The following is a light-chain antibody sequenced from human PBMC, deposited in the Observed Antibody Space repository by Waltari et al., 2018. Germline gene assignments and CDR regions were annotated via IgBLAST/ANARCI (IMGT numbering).Light chain of an antibody. Sequence: DIVLTQSPGTLSVSPGAWATLSCRASQSVRRTLAWYQQKPGQAPRLLIYDASTRATGVPDRFSGSGFGTDFSLTISRLEPEDFAVYYCQKYGTLPATFGQGTKVEIK. CDR2: DAS. V-gene: IGKV3-20*01. J-gene: IGKJ1*01. CDR3: QKYGTLPAT. CDR1: QSVRRT.